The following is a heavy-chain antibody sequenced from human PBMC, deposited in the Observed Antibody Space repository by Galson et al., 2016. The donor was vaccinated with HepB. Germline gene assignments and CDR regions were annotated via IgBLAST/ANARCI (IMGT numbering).Heavy chain of an antibody. CDR1: GDSISSSSYY. D-gene: IGHD3-16*01. CDR3: ARGLLGGGAT. Sequence: SETLSLTCTVSGDSISSSSYYWVWIRQPPGKGLEWIGSINYSGFTFHNPSLRSRVTISVDTSKNQFSLQLSSVTAADTAVYYCARGLLGGGATWGQGTLVTVSS. J-gene: IGHJ5*02. CDR2: INYSGFT. V-gene: IGHV4-39*07.